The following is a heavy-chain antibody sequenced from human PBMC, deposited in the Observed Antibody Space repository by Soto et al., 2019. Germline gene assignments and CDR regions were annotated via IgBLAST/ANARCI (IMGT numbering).Heavy chain of an antibody. D-gene: IGHD2-15*01. V-gene: IGHV3-21*01. Sequence: EVQLVASGGGLVKPGGSLRLSCAASGFIFSTYNLNWVRQAPGKGLEWVSSISSPGSYIYYADSVKGRFTSSRDNAENSLYLEMNSLGVEYTAVYFCARGGIGSGGSCYPPCAFDVWGQGTAVIVSS. CDR3: ARGGIGSGGSCYPPCAFDV. CDR2: ISSPGSYI. CDR1: GFIFSTYN. J-gene: IGHJ3*01.